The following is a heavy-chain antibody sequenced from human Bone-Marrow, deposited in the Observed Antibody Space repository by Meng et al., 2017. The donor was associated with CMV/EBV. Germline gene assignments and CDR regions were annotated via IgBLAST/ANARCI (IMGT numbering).Heavy chain of an antibody. J-gene: IGHJ4*02. CDR1: GYTFTGYY. CDR3: ARALPIAVAGNHFDV. D-gene: IGHD6-19*01. V-gene: IGHV1-2*02. Sequence: ASVKVSCKASGYTFTGYYMPWVRQAPGQGLEWMGWINPNSGGTNYAQKFQGRVTMTKDTSISTAYMELTGLTFDDTAAYFCARALPIAVAGNHFDVWGQGTSVTVSS. CDR2: INPNSGGT.